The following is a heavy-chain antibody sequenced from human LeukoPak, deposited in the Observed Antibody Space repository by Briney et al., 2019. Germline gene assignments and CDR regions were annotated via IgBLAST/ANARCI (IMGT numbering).Heavy chain of an antibody. CDR3: AIRRRSGWPFDF. J-gene: IGHJ4*02. CDR1: GYTFTDYY. D-gene: IGHD6-19*01. V-gene: IGHV1-2*02. CDR2: VSPSSGGT. Sequence: ASVEVSCKASGYTFTDYYIHWMRQAPGQGLEWMGWVSPSSGGTLYAQEFQGRVTLTRDTSISTAYMELSSLRSDDTAVYFCAIRRRSGWPFDFWGQGSLVTVSS.